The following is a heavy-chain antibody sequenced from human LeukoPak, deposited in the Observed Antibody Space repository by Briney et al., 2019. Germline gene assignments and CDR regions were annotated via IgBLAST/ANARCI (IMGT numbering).Heavy chain of an antibody. D-gene: IGHD2-15*01. CDR3: TRDIVYLQLEY. CDR2: IGKDGSEK. V-gene: IGHV3-7*01. CDR1: GFAFPNYW. J-gene: IGHJ4*02. Sequence: GGSLRLSCAASGFAFPNYWMVWVRQAPGKGLEWVASIGKDGSEKSYVDSVKGRFTISRDNARNSLFLQMSSLRVEDTAVYYCTRDIVYLQLEYWGQGALVTVSS.